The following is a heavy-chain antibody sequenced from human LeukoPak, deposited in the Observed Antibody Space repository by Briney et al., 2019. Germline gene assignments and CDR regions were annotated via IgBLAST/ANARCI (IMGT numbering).Heavy chain of an antibody. V-gene: IGHV4-39*07. Sequence: SETLSLTCTVSGGSISSSSYYWGWIRQPPGKGLEWIGSIYYSGSTYYNPSLKSQVTISVDTSKNQFSLKLSSVTAADTAVYYCARERTAAKFLRYYYYMDVWGKGTTVTVSS. D-gene: IGHD6-25*01. J-gene: IGHJ6*03. CDR1: GGSISSSSYY. CDR3: ARERTAAKFLRYYYYMDV. CDR2: IYYSGST.